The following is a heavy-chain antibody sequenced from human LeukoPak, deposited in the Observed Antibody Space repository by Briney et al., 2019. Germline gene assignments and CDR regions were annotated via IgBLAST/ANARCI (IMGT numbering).Heavy chain of an antibody. CDR2: LYHTGST. Sequence: PSETLSLTCIVSGGSISTSSYYWGWIRQPPGKGLEWIGWLYHTGSTYYNPSLKSRVNISVDTSKNQFSLKLNSVTAADTAVYYCARQADFALVLMATIMFGHWGQGTRVTVSS. D-gene: IGHD5-24*01. CDR3: ARQADFALVLMATIMFGH. V-gene: IGHV4-39*01. J-gene: IGHJ4*02. CDR1: GGSISTSSYY.